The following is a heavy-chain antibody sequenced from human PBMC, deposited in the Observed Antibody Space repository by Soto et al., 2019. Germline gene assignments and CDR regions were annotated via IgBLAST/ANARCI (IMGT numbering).Heavy chain of an antibody. V-gene: IGHV4-39*07. D-gene: IGHD3-22*01. CDR1: GGSISSSSYY. J-gene: IGHJ5*02. Sequence: SETLSLTCTVSGGSISSSSYYWGWIRQPPGKGLEWIGSIYYSGSTYYNPSLKSRVTISVDTSKNQFSLKLSSVTAADTAVYYCATYDSSDYYSGSPIGWFDPWGQGTLVTVSS. CDR3: ATYDSSDYYSGSPIGWFDP. CDR2: IYYSGST.